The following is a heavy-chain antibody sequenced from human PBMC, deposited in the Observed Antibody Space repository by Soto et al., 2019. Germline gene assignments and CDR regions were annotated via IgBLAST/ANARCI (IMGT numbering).Heavy chain of an antibody. D-gene: IGHD2-15*01. CDR1: GGSISSDDYY. Sequence: SETRSLTCTVSGGSISSDDYYWSWILHPPGKGLEWIGYIYYSVSTYYNPYLKSRVTISLDTSKNHFSLKLPSVTAADTAVYYCARGYCSGGSGAFYFAGMDVWGHGNTVTVSS. CDR2: IYYSVST. V-gene: IGHV4-30-4*01. J-gene: IGHJ6*02. CDR3: ARGYCSGGSGAFYFAGMDV.